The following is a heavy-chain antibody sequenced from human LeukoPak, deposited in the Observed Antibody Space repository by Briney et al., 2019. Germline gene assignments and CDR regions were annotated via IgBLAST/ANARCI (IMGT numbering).Heavy chain of an antibody. Sequence: QPGRSLRLSCAASGFTFDDYAMHWVRQAPGKGLEWVSGISWNSGSIGYADSVKGRFTISRDNAKKSLYLQMNSLRAEDTALYYCAKDRIPYYYDSSGYFAFEFDIWGQGTMVTVSS. CDR3: AKDRIPYYYDSSGYFAFEFDI. CDR2: ISWNSGSI. D-gene: IGHD3-22*01. CDR1: GFTFDDYA. J-gene: IGHJ3*02. V-gene: IGHV3-9*01.